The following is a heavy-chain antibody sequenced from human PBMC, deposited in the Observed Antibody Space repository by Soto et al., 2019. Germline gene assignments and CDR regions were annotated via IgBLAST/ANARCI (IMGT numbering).Heavy chain of an antibody. D-gene: IGHD3-3*01. CDR2: IKQDGSEK. J-gene: IGHJ5*02. CDR3: AREQAPYYDFWSGYSSANRFDP. Sequence: HPGGSLRLSCAASGFTFSSYWMSWVRQAPGKGLEWVANIKQDGSEKYYVDSVKGRFTISRDNAKNSLYLQMNSLRAEDTAVCYCAREQAPYYDFWSGYSSANRFDPCGPGTLVTVS. CDR1: GFTFSSYW. V-gene: IGHV3-7*01.